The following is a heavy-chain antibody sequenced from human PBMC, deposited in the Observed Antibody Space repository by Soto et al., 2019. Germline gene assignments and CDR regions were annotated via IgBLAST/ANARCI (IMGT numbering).Heavy chain of an antibody. CDR3: AKGPRWFGDKNWFAP. Sequence: PGGSLRLSCEASGFAFSSSAMGWVRQAPGKGLEWVSAIGGSGGSTYYADSVKGRFTISRDNSKNTLYLQMNSLRAEDTAVYYCAKGPRWFGDKNWFAPWGQGTLVTVSS. CDR1: GFAFSSSA. J-gene: IGHJ5*02. D-gene: IGHD3-10*01. V-gene: IGHV3-23*01. CDR2: IGGSGGST.